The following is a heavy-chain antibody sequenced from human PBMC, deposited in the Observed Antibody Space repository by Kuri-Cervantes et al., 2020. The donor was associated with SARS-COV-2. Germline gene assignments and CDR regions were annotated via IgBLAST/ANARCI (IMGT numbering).Heavy chain of an antibody. CDR1: GFSLSTSGMR. CDR3: AHSPGWFGELYDY. Sequence: SGPTLVKPTQTLTLTRTFSGFSLSTSGMRVSRIRQPPGKALEWLARIDWDDAKFYSTSLKTRLTISKDTSKNQVVLTMTNMDPVDTATYYCAHSPGWFGELYDYWGQGTLVTVSS. CDR2: IDWDDAK. V-gene: IGHV2-70*12. D-gene: IGHD3-10*01. J-gene: IGHJ4*02.